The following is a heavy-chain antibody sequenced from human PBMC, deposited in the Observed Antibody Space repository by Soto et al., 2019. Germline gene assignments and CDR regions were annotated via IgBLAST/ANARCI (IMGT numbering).Heavy chain of an antibody. CDR3: VRDMDVSGYARFDY. D-gene: IGHD3-22*01. CDR1: GFTFDDHA. CDR2: ISWNSGNI. V-gene: IGHV3-9*01. Sequence: EVQLVESGGGLVQPGRSLRLSCAASGFTFDDHAMHWVRQVPGKGLEWVSGISWNSGNIGYADSVKGRFTSSRDNAENSLDLQMNSLGVEDTALYYWVRDMDVSGYARFDYWGQGNLVTVSS. J-gene: IGHJ4*02.